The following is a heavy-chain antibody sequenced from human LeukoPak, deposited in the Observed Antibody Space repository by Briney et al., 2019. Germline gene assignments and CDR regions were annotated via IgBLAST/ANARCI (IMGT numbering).Heavy chain of an antibody. J-gene: IGHJ4*02. Sequence: GGSLRLSCAASRFTFSSYSMNWVRQAPGKGLEWVSYISSSSSTIYYADSVKGRFTISRDNAKNSLYLQMNSLRAEDTAVYYCARGGSPPYSSSWYVPTPFDYWGQGTLVTVSS. CDR1: RFTFSSYS. D-gene: IGHD6-13*01. CDR3: ARGGSPPYSSSWYVPTPFDY. V-gene: IGHV3-48*01. CDR2: ISSSSSTI.